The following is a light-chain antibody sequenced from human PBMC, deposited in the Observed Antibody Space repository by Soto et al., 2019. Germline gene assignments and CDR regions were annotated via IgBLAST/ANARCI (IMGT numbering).Light chain of an antibody. V-gene: IGKV1-39*01. J-gene: IGKJ5*01. Sequence: LQRPQTPYSLSALVGDRVTITCRASQSVSRYLNWYQHKPGKAPKLLINAASNLRSGVPSRFSGSGSGTDFTLTIDGLQPEDFAVYYCQQSYITPPITSCQGTRLEIK. CDR2: AAS. CDR1: QSVSRY. CDR3: QQSYITPPIT.